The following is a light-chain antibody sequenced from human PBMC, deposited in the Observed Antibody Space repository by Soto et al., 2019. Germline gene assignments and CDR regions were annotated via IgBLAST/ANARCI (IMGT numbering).Light chain of an antibody. CDR1: QSLRSNY. CDR3: QQYNNWLRT. J-gene: IGKJ1*01. CDR2: AAS. V-gene: IGKV3D-20*02. Sequence: IVMTQSPATLSVSPWERATLSCRASQSLRSNYLAWYQQKPGQAPRILIYAASSRATGIPDRFSGSGSETDFTLTITRLEPEDFAVYYCQQYNNWLRTFGQGTKVDIK.